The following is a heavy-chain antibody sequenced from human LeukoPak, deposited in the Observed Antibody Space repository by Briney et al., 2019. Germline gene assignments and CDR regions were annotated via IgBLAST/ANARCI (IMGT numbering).Heavy chain of an antibody. CDR3: ARDQSYQLLVFAFDI. J-gene: IGHJ3*02. D-gene: IGHD2-2*01. Sequence: PGGSLRLSCAASGFTFTTYWMTWVRQAPGKGLEWVANIKQDGSDKYYADSVKGRFTISRDNSKNTLYLQMNSLRAEDTAVYYCARDQSYQLLVFAFDIWGQGTMVTVSS. CDR2: IKQDGSDK. V-gene: IGHV3-7*01. CDR1: GFTFTTYW.